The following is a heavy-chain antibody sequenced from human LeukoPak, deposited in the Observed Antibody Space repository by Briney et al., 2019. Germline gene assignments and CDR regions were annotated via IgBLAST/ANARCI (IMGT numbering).Heavy chain of an antibody. CDR1: GGSFSGYY. Sequence: SDTLSLTCAVYGGSFSGYYWSWIRQPPGKGLEWIGEINHSGSTNYHPSLKSRVTISVDTSKNQFSLTLSSVTAADTAVYYCARGRVIVDIVATTPRLASPAYWGQGTLVTVSS. CDR3: ARGRVIVDIVATTPRLASPAY. D-gene: IGHD5-12*01. J-gene: IGHJ4*02. V-gene: IGHV4-34*01. CDR2: INHSGST.